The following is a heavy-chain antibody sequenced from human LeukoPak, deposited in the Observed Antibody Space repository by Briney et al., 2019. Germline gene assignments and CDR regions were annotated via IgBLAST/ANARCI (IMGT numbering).Heavy chain of an antibody. CDR1: GFTLRSYW. Sequence: GGSLRLSCEVSGFTLRSYWMHWVRQAPGKGLVWVSRINSVGTSTSYADSVKGRFTISRDNAKNSLYLQMNSLRAEDTAVYYCASLSRGYGDYHYYFDYWGQGTLVTVSS. V-gene: IGHV3-74*01. CDR3: ASLSRGYGDYHYYFDY. CDR2: INSVGTST. J-gene: IGHJ4*02. D-gene: IGHD4-17*01.